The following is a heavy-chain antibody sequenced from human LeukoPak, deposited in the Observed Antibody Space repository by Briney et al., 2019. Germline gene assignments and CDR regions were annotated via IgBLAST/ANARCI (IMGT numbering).Heavy chain of an antibody. CDR1: GFTFSSYG. D-gene: IGHD3-3*01. CDR2: IWYDGSNK. CDR3: AKASTIFGVAFVY. V-gene: IGHV3-33*06. J-gene: IGHJ4*02. Sequence: GGSLRLSCAASGFTFSSYGMHWVRQAPGKGLEWVAVIWYDGSNKYYADSVKGRFTISRDNSKNMLYLQMNSLRAEDTAVYYCAKASTIFGVAFVYWGQGTLVTVSS.